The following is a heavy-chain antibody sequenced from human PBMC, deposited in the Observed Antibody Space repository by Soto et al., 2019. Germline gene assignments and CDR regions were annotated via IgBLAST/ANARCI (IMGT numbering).Heavy chain of an antibody. D-gene: IGHD3-3*01. CDR1: GGSISSYY. Sequence: SETLSLTCTVSGGSISSYYWSWIRQPPGKGLEWIGYIYYSGSTNYNPSLKSRVTISVDTSKNQFSLKLSSVTAADTAVYYCARDQYYGLFDYWGQGTLVTVSS. J-gene: IGHJ4*02. CDR2: IYYSGST. V-gene: IGHV4-59*01. CDR3: ARDQYYGLFDY.